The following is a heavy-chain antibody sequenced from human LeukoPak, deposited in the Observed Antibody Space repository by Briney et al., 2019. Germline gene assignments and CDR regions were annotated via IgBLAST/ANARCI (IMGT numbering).Heavy chain of an antibody. CDR1: GGSFSGYY. V-gene: IGHV4-34*01. J-gene: IGHJ4*02. Sequence: SETLSLTCAVYGGSFSGYYWSWIRQPPGKGLEWIGEINHSGSTNYNPSLKSRVTISVDTSKNQFSLKLSSVTAADTAVYYCARGLGYCSSTSCYPPRRVYYFDYWGQGTLVTVSS. D-gene: IGHD2-2*01. CDR3: ARGLGYCSSTSCYPPRRVYYFDY. CDR2: INHSGST.